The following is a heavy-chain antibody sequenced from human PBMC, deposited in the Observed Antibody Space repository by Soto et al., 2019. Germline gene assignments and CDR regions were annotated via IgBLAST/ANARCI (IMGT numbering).Heavy chain of an antibody. J-gene: IGHJ4*02. CDR2: ISAYNGNT. V-gene: IGHV1-18*01. Sequence: AXVKVSCKASGYTFTSYGIRWVRQAPGQCLEWMGWISAYNGNTNYAQKLQGRVTMTTDTSTSTAYMELRSLRSDDTAVYYCARGPMLVPASPAGRYFDYWGQGTLVTVSS. CDR3: ARGPMLVPASPAGRYFDY. D-gene: IGHD2-2*01. CDR1: GYTFTSYG.